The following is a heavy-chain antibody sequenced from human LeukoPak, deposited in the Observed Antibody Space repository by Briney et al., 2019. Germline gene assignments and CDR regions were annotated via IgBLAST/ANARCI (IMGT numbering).Heavy chain of an antibody. Sequence: ASETLSLTCTVSSGSISSSSNYWGWFRQPPGQGLEWIGSIYYSGSTSYSPSLKSRVTISVDTSKNQYSLRLSSVTAADTAVYYCARLFCTNGVCHFDYWAQGTLVTVSS. CDR2: IYYSGST. CDR3: ARLFCTNGVCHFDY. D-gene: IGHD2-8*01. V-gene: IGHV4-39*01. CDR1: SGSISSSSNY. J-gene: IGHJ4*02.